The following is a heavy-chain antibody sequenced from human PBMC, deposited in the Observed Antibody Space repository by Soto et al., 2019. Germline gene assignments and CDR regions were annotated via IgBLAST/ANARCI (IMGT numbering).Heavy chain of an antibody. D-gene: IGHD2-15*01. CDR2: ISNRGDT. J-gene: IGHJ3*02. CDR3: AREPRYCRGGSCAITGDAFDI. V-gene: IGHV3-66*01. CDR1: GFIVSDTY. Sequence: GGSLRLSCTASGFIVSDTYMNWVRQAPGKGLEWVSVISNRGDTHYADSVRGRFSLSRDIADNTLHLQMNNLRVEDTAVYYCAREPRYCRGGSCAITGDAFDIWGQGTMVTVSS.